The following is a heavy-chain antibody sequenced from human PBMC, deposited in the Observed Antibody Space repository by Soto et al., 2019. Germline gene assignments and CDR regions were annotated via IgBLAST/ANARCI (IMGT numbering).Heavy chain of an antibody. Sequence: GESLKISCKGSGYSFTSYWISWVRQMPGKGLEWMGRIDPSDSYTNYSPSFQGHVTISADKSISTAYLQWSSLKASDTAMYYCARQSCSSTSCSGEYYYYYGMDVWGQGTTVTVS. CDR1: GYSFTSYW. CDR2: IDPSDSYT. J-gene: IGHJ6*02. CDR3: ARQSCSSTSCSGEYYYYYGMDV. D-gene: IGHD2-2*01. V-gene: IGHV5-10-1*01.